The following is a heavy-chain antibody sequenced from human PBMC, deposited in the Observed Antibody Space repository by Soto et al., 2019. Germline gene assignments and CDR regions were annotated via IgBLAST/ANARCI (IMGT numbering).Heavy chain of an antibody. D-gene: IGHD2-2*01. V-gene: IGHV1-69*06. CDR2: IIPIFGTA. J-gene: IGHJ6*02. CDR1: GGTFSSYA. CDR3: AKVVPAANYYYYYGMDV. Sequence: SVKVSCKASGGTFSSYAISWVRQAPGQGLEWMGGIIPIFGTANYAQKFQGRVTITADKSTSSAYMELSSLRSEDTAVYYCAKVVPAANYYYYYGMDVWGQGTTVTVSS.